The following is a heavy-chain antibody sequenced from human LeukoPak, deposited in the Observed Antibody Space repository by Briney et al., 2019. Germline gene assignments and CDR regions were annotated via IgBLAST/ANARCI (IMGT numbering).Heavy chain of an antibody. CDR2: INPNSGGT. V-gene: IGHV1-2*02. Sequence: ASVKVSCKASGYTFTGYYMHWVRQAPGQGLEWMGWINPNSGGTNYAQKFQGRVTMTRDTSISTAYMELSRLRSDDTAVYYCARDLGYSYGDFLDYWGQGTLVTVSS. CDR1: GYTFTGYY. J-gene: IGHJ4*02. D-gene: IGHD5-18*01. CDR3: ARDLGYSYGDFLDY.